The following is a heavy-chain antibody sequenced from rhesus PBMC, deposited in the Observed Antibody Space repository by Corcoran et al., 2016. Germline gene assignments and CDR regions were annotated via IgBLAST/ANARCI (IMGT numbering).Heavy chain of an antibody. V-gene: IGHV4-169*02. Sequence: QVQLQESGPGLVKPSETLSVTCAVSGGSISSSYWSWIRQAPGKGLEWIGYIYGSGSSTNYNPSLKSRVTLSVDTSKNQLSLKLSSVTAADTAVYYCASDRGGGRLDSWGQGVVVTVSS. CDR1: GGSISSSY. CDR2: IYGSGSST. D-gene: IGHD6-25*01. CDR3: ASDRGGGRLDS. J-gene: IGHJ6*01.